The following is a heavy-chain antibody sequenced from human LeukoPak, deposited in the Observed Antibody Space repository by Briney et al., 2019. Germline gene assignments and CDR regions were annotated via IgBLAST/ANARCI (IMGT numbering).Heavy chain of an antibody. CDR3: AKDKSGNYYFDY. J-gene: IGHJ4*02. V-gene: IGHV3-21*04. Sequence: GGSLRLSCAASGFTFSSYSMNWVRQAPGKGLEWVSSISSSSSYIYYADSVKGRFTISRDNAKNSLYLQMNSLRAEDTALYYCAKDKSGNYYFDYWGQGTLVTVSS. CDR2: ISSSSSYI. D-gene: IGHD1-26*01. CDR1: GFTFSSYS.